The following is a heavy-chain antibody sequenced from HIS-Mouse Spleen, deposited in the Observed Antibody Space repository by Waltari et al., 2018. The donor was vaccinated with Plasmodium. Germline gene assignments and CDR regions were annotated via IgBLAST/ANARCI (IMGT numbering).Heavy chain of an antibody. CDR1: GGSISSYY. Sequence: QVQLQESGPGLVKPSETLSLTCTVSGGSISSYYWSWIRPPAGKGLEWIGRIYTSGSTNYNPSLKSRVTMSVVTSKNQFSLKLSSVTAADTAVYYCARDGANWGLYWYFDLWGRGTLVTVSS. J-gene: IGHJ2*01. V-gene: IGHV4-4*07. D-gene: IGHD7-27*01. CDR2: IYTSGST. CDR3: ARDGANWGLYWYFDL.